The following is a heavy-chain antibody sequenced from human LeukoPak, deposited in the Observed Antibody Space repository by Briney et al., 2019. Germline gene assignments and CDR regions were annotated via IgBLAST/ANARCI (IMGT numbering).Heavy chain of an antibody. CDR2: ISHIGTI. CDR1: GDSIDPYS. CDR3: ARHQGSTVFNY. Sequence: PSETLSLTCSISGDSIDPYSWSRIRQPPGRGLEWVGYISHIGTIKYNTSLMSRVSVGLDKPNNEFSLSLRSVSATDTALYFCARHQGSTVFNYWGRGVPVIVSS. D-gene: IGHD2/OR15-2a*01. J-gene: IGHJ4*02. V-gene: IGHV4-59*08.